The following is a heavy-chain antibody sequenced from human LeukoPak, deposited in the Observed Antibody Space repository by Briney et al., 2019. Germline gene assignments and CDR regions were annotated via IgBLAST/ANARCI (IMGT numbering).Heavy chain of an antibody. D-gene: IGHD6-19*01. Sequence: GGSLRLSCAASGVTFSSYSMNWVRQAPGKGLEWVSYISSSSSTIYYADSVKGRFTISRDNAKNSLYLQMNSLRAEDTAVYYCAREGSAYSSGFDYWGQGTLVTVSS. CDR1: GVTFSSYS. J-gene: IGHJ4*02. CDR2: ISSSSSTI. V-gene: IGHV3-48*01. CDR3: AREGSAYSSGFDY.